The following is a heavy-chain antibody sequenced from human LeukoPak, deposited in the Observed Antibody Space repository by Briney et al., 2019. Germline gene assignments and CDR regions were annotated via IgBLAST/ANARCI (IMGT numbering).Heavy chain of an antibody. Sequence: SETLSLTCTVSGGSISSYYWSWIRRPPGKGLEWIGSIYYSGSTYYNPSLKSRVTISVDTSKNQFSLKLSSVTAADTAVYYCARDYYGSGSSNWFDPWGQGTLVTVSS. J-gene: IGHJ5*02. V-gene: IGHV4-59*12. D-gene: IGHD3-10*01. CDR3: ARDYYGSGSSNWFDP. CDR2: IYYSGST. CDR1: GGSISSYY.